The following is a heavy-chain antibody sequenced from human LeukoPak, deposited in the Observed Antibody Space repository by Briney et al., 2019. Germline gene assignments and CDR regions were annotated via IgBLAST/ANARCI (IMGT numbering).Heavy chain of an antibody. V-gene: IGHV3-30-3*01. Sequence: SGRSLRLSCAASGFTFSSYAMHWVRQAPGKGLEWVAVISYDGSNKYYADSVKGRFTISRDNSKNTLYLQMNSLRAEDTAVYYCASYSTSWQAFDIWGQGTMVTVSS. CDR1: GFTFSSYA. J-gene: IGHJ3*02. CDR2: ISYDGSNK. D-gene: IGHD6-13*01. CDR3: ASYSTSWQAFDI.